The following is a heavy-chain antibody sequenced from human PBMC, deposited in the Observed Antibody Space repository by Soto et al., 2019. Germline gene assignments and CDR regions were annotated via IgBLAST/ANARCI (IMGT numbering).Heavy chain of an antibody. CDR3: ASARGWFDP. D-gene: IGHD3-10*01. CDR1: GYTFTSYY. CDR2: INPSDNST. Sequence: QVQLVQSGAEVKKPGASVKVSCKASGYTFTSYYMHWVRQAPGQGLEWMGVINPSDNSTTYAQKFQGRVTMTRDTSTSTVYMELTSLRSEDTAVYYCASARGWFDPWGQGTLVTVSS. V-gene: IGHV1-46*01. J-gene: IGHJ5*02.